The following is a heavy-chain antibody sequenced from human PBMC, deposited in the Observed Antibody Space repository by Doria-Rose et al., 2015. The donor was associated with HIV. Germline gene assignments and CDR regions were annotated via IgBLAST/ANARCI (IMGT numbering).Heavy chain of an antibody. V-gene: IGHV4-34*01. CDR3: ARGPSDFGDYVAFQH. CDR2: INHGGST. D-gene: IGHD4-17*01. Sequence: WIRQSPGKGPEWIGEINHGGSTNYNPSLKSRVTISLDMSKNQFSLKVTSVTAADTAVYYCARGPSDFGDYVAFQHWGQGTLVTVSS. J-gene: IGHJ1*01.